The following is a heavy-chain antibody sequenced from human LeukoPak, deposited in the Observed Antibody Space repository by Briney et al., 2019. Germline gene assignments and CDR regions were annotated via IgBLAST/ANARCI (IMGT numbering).Heavy chain of an antibody. CDR1: GGSISSSHYY. V-gene: IGHV4-39*07. CDR3: AREAVTMVRGDPFDY. Sequence: PSETLSLTCTVSGGSISSSHYYWGWIRQPPGKGLEWIGSIFYSGTTHYNPSLKSRVTISVDTSKNQFSLKLSSVTAADTAVYYCAREAVTMVRGDPFDYWGQGTLVTVSS. J-gene: IGHJ4*02. D-gene: IGHD3-10*01. CDR2: IFYSGTT.